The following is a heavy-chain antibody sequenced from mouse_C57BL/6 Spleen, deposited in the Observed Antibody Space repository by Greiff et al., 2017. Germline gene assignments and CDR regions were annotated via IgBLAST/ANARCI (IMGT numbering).Heavy chain of an antibody. V-gene: IGHV1-72*01. J-gene: IGHJ2*01. CDR2: IDPNSGGT. D-gene: IGHD2-3*01. Sequence: QVQLKQPGAELVKPGASVKLSCKASGYTFTSYWMHWVKQRPGRGLEWIGRIDPNSGGTKYNEKFKSKATLTVDKPSSTAYMQLSSLTSEDSAVYYCARGDDGYQSFPYYFDYWGQGTTLTVSS. CDR1: GYTFTSYW. CDR3: ARGDDGYQSFPYYFDY.